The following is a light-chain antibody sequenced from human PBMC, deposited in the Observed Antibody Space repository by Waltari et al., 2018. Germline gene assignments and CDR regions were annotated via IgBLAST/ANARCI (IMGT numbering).Light chain of an antibody. CDR1: QSISRS. V-gene: IGKV1-39*01. CDR3: QQSSTNPYT. J-gene: IGKJ2*01. Sequence: DIQMTQSPSSLSASVGDRVTITCRASQSISRSLNWYRQKPGEAPNLLISSASFLQSGVPSRCSGGGSGTDFTVRVSSLQAEDIATYFGQQSSTNPYTFGQGAKLEI. CDR2: SAS.